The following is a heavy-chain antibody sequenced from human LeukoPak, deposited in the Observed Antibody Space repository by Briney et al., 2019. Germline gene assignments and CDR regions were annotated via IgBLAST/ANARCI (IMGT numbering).Heavy chain of an antibody. CDR2: INPNSGGA. CDR3: ARDRGYCSSTSCYLEAFDI. J-gene: IGHJ3*02. V-gene: IGHV1-2*02. Sequence: ASVKVSCKASGYTLTGYYMHWVRQAPGQGLEWMGWINPNSGGANYAQKFQGRVTMTRDTSISTAYMELSRLRSDDTAVYYCARDRGYCSSTSCYLEAFDIWGQGTMVTVSS. CDR1: GYTLTGYY. D-gene: IGHD2-2*01.